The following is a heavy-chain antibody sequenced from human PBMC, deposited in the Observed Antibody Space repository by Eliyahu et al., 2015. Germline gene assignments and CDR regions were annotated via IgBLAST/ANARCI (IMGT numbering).Heavy chain of an antibody. V-gene: IGHV1-2*04. Sequence: QVQLVQSGAEVKKPGASVKVSCKASGYTFTGYXMHXVRQAPGQGLEWMGWINPNSGGTNYAQKFQGWVTMTRDTSISTAYMELSRLRSDDTAVYYCARGEHLGLRFLEWLSYGDLDYWGQGTLVTVSS. CDR1: GYTFTGYX. CDR3: ARGEHLGLRFLEWLSYGDLDY. D-gene: IGHD3-3*01. CDR2: INPNSGGT. J-gene: IGHJ4*02.